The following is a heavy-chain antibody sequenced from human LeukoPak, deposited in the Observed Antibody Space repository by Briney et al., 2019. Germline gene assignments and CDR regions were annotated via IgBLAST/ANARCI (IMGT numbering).Heavy chain of an antibody. V-gene: IGHV3-74*01. CDR2: INSDGSST. D-gene: IGHD3-22*01. Sequence: GGSLRLSCAASGFTFSSYGMSWVRQAPGKGLVWVSRINSDGSSTSYADSVKGRFTISRDNAKNTLYLQMNSPRAEDTAVYYCARVGYYYDSSGYYFDAFDIWGQGTMVTVSS. CDR3: ARVGYYYDSSGYYFDAFDI. J-gene: IGHJ3*02. CDR1: GFTFSSYG.